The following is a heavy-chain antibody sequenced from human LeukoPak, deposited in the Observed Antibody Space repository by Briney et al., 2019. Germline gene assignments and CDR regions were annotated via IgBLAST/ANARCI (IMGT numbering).Heavy chain of an antibody. CDR3: AGGITGGDY. CDR2: INPNGGGT. J-gene: IGHJ4*02. D-gene: IGHD1-14*01. V-gene: IGHV1-2*02. Sequence: GASVKVSCKASGYTFAGYYIHWVRQAPGQGLEWMGWINPNGGGTNYAQKFQGRVTMTRDTSISTAYMEMSRLRSDDTALYYCAGGITGGDYWGQGTLVTVSS. CDR1: GYTFAGYY.